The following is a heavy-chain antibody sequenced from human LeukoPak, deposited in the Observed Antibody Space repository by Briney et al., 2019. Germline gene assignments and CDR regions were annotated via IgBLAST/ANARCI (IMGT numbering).Heavy chain of an antibody. D-gene: IGHD3-10*01. J-gene: IGHJ4*02. V-gene: IGHV4-38-2*02. CDR3: ARSLITMVRGVISYYFDY. Sequence: SETLSLTCTVSGYSIRSGYYWGWIRQPPGKGLEWIGSISHSGSTNYNPSLKSRVTISVDTSKNQFSLKLSSVTAADTAVYYCARSLITMVRGVISYYFDYWGQGTLVTVSS. CDR2: ISHSGST. CDR1: GYSIRSGYY.